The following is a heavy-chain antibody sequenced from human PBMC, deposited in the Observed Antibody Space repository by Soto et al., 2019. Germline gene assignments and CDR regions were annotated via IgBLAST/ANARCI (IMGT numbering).Heavy chain of an antibody. D-gene: IGHD3-3*01. CDR2: ISAYNGNT. CDR3: ARDYDFWSGPDTLDQYGMDV. J-gene: IGHJ6*02. CDR1: GYTFTSYG. Sequence: GASVKVSCKASGYTFTSYGISWVRQAPGQGLEWMGWISAYNGNTNYAQKLQGRVTMTTDTSTSTAYMELRSLRSDDTAVYYCARDYDFWSGPDTLDQYGMDVWGQGTTVTVSS. V-gene: IGHV1-18*01.